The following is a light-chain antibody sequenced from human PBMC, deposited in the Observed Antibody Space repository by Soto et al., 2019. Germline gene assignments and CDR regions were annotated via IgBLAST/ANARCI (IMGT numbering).Light chain of an antibody. V-gene: IGKV1-9*01. CDR3: QQLNSFPIP. CDR1: QGIANF. Sequence: QLTQSPSSLSASVGDRVTISCWTSQGIANFLAWYQQKPGKAPKLLIYGASTLQSGVPSRFSGSGSATDFTLTISSLQPEDFATYYCQQLNSFPIPFGPGTKVDIK. J-gene: IGKJ3*01. CDR2: GAS.